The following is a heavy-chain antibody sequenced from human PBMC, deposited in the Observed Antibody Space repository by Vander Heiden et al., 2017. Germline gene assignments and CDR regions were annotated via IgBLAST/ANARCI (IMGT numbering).Heavy chain of an antibody. D-gene: IGHD2-21*01. V-gene: IGHV3-23*01. CDR3: AKEKGFRGAFDV. CDR2: INGSGVNT. Sequence: VQLLESGGGLVQPGGSLRLSCAASGFTFSNYGMNWVRQTPGKGLEWVSSINGSGVNTYYADSVKGRFTISRDNSKNTVFLLMSSLRGEDTAEYYCAKEKGFRGAFDVWGQGTMVAVSS. CDR1: GFTFSNYG. J-gene: IGHJ3*01.